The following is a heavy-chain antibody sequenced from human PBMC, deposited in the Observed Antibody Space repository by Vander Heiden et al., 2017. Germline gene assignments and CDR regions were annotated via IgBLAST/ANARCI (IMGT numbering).Heavy chain of an antibody. V-gene: IGHV3-7*01. CDR3: ARDGYSYGNDFDY. CDR2: IKQDGSDK. D-gene: IGHD5-18*01. J-gene: IGHJ4*02. Sequence: EVQLVESGGGLVQPGGSLRLSCAASGFPFSRYWSSWCRQAPGKGLEWVANIKQDGSDKYYGDSVKGRFTISRDNAKNSLYLQMNSLRAEDTAVYYCARDGYSYGNDFDYWGQGTLVTVSS. CDR1: GFPFSRYW.